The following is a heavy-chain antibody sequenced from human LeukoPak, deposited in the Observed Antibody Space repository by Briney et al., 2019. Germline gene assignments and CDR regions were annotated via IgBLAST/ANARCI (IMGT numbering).Heavy chain of an antibody. CDR1: GFTFSSHG. CDR3: ANEGWDIVVVPAAEFDY. V-gene: IGHV3-30*02. J-gene: IGHJ4*02. CDR2: IRYDGSNK. D-gene: IGHD2-2*01. Sequence: GGSLRLSCAASGFTFSSHGMHWVRQAPGKGLEWVAFIRYDGSNKYYADSVKGRFTISRDNSKNTLYLQMNSLRAEDTAVYYCANEGWDIVVVPAAEFDYWGQGTLVTVSS.